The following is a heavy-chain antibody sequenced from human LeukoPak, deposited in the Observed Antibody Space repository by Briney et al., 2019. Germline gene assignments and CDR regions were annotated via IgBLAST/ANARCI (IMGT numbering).Heavy chain of an antibody. CDR2: ISTYNVNT. V-gene: IGHV1-18*04. J-gene: IGHJ5*02. D-gene: IGHD3-22*01. CDR3: ARDQYYDSKGWFDP. CDR1: GYTFTSHG. Sequence: ASVKVSCKASGYTFTSHGINWVRQAPGQGLEWMGWISTYNVNTNYAQKLQGRVTMTTDTSTSTAYMELRSLRSDDTAVYYCARDQYYDSKGWFDPWGQGTLVTVSS.